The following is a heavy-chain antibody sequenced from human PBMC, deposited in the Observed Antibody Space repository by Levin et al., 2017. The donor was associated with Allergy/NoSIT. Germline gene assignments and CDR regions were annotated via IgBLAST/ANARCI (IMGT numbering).Heavy chain of an antibody. CDR2: INHTGST. CDR1: GGSFSDYY. V-gene: IGHV4-34*01. CDR3: ARGLTRGRTKRFDP. J-gene: IGHJ5*02. Sequence: SETLSLTCAVYGGSFSDYYWTWIRQSPGKGLEWIGEINHTGSTNYNPSLKSRVTILVDTSNNQFSLKLRSVTAADTAVYYCARGLTRGRTKRFDPWGQGTLVTVSS. D-gene: IGHD1/OR15-1a*01.